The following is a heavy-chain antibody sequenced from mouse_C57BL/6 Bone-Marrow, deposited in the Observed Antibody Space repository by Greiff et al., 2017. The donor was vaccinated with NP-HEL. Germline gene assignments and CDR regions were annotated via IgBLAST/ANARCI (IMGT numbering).Heavy chain of an antibody. V-gene: IGHV1-59*01. CDR3: AQRGSNYVGYFDV. CDR1: GYTFTSYW. Sequence: QVQLQQPGAELVRPGTSVKLSCKASGYTFTSYWMHWVKQRPGQGLEWIGVIDPSDSYTNYNQKFKGKATLTVDTSSSTDYMQLSSLTSEDSAVYYCAQRGSNYVGYFDVWGTGTTVTVSS. D-gene: IGHD2-5*01. CDR2: IDPSDSYT. J-gene: IGHJ1*03.